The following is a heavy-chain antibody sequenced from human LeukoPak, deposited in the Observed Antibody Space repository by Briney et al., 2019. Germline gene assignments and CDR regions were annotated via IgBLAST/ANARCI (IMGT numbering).Heavy chain of an antibody. J-gene: IGHJ2*01. CDR1: GYTFLIYY. V-gene: IGHV1-46*01. CDR3: ARDGPDYDLLWRSNPTYYFDF. Sequence: ASVKVSCKASGYTFLIYYMLWMRQAPGQGLEWMGIINPITGATTFAQKFQGRISMTRDTSTSTFDMELSSLRSEDTAVYYCARDGPDYDLLWRSNPTYYFDFWGRGTLVTVSS. CDR2: INPITGAT. D-gene: IGHD3-16*01.